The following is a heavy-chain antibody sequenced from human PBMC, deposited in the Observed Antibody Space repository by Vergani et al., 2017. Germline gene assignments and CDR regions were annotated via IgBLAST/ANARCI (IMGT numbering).Heavy chain of an antibody. CDR3: ARGGYCSGGSCYTEQYYFDY. J-gene: IGHJ4*01. CDR2: IYYSGST. Sequence: QLQLQESGPGLVKPSETLSLTCTVSGGSISSSRYYWGWIRQHPGKGLVWIGYIYYSGSTYYNPSLKSRVTISVDTSKNQFSLKLSSVTTADTAMYYCARGGYCSGGSCYTEQYYFDYWGHGTLVTVSS. D-gene: IGHD2-15*01. CDR1: GGSISSSRYY. V-gene: IGHV4-31*03.